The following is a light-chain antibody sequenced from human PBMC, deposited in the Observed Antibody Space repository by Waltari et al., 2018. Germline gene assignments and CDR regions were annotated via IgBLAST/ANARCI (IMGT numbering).Light chain of an antibody. CDR1: SSDVGTYNY. CDR2: DLT. CDR3: CSYAGSYTWV. V-gene: IGLV2-11*01. J-gene: IGLJ3*02. Sequence: QSALIQPRSVSGSPGQSVTISCTGTSSDVGTYNYVSWYQQYPGNAPKFMIYDLTKRPSGVPDRFSGSKSGNTPSLTISGLQAEDEADYYCCSYAGSYTWVFGGGTKLTVL.